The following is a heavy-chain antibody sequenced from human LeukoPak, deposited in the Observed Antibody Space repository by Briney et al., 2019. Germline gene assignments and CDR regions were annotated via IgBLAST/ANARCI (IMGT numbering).Heavy chain of an antibody. Sequence: SETLSLTCTVSGGSISSSSYYWGWIRQPPGKGLEWIGSIYYSGSTNYNPSLKSRVTISVDTSKNQFSLKLSSVTAADTAVYYCARVGGYYGSGSYRTPIDYWGQGTLVTVSS. CDR3: ARVGGYYGSGSYRTPIDY. D-gene: IGHD3-10*01. V-gene: IGHV4-39*07. CDR2: IYYSGST. CDR1: GGSISSSSYY. J-gene: IGHJ4*02.